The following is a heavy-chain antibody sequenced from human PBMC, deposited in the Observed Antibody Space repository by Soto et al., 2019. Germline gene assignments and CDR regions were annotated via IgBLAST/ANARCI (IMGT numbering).Heavy chain of an antibody. V-gene: IGHV2-5*02. CDR3: AHDSLTY. CDR1: GFSRSTSGLR. CDR2: IYWDDDK. Sequence: QITLKASGPTLLKPTQTLTLTCSISGFSRSTSGLRVGWIRQPPGKALEWLALIYWDDDKRYSPSRQSRITITKDTSTNQVVLTMTNMDPVDTATYYCAHDSLTYWGQGTLVTVSS. D-gene: IGHD2-15*01. J-gene: IGHJ4*02.